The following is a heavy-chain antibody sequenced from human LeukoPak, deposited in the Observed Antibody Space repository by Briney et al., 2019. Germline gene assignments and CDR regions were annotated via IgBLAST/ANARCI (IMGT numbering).Heavy chain of an antibody. V-gene: IGHV3-74*01. Sequence: PGGSLRLFCLASSVILSINWILCVRQAPGKGLVWVSRINSDGTSTTYADSVRGRFTISRDNAKNTLYLQMNSPRAEDTAVYYCGRGLKWSDFGGQGTLVTVSS. D-gene: IGHD1-26*01. J-gene: IGHJ4*02. CDR3: GRGLKWSDF. CDR1: SVILSINW. CDR2: INSDGTST.